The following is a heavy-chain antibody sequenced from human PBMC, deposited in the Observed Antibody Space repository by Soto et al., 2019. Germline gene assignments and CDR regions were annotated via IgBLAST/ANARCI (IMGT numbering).Heavy chain of an antibody. D-gene: IGHD2-21*01. CDR3: ARGAFCGGAPGCRDMDV. Sequence: ASVKVSCKSSGYSFISHSITWVRQAPGRGLEWMGRISAYNGNTNYAQKLQGRVTMTTDTSTSTAYMELRSLKSDDTAVYYCARGAFCGGAPGCRDMDVWGQGTTVTVS. CDR2: ISAYNGNT. J-gene: IGHJ6*02. CDR1: GYSFISHS. V-gene: IGHV1-18*01.